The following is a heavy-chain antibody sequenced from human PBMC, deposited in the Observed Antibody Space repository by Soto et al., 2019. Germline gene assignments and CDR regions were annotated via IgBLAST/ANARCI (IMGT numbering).Heavy chain of an antibody. Sequence: QVQLVESGGGVVQPGRSLRLSCAASGFTFSSYGMHWVRQAPGKGLEWVAVISYDGSNKYYADSVKGRFTISRDNSKNTLYLQMNSLRAEDTAVYYCAKESFSYSSGWNYYMDVWGKGTTVTVSS. J-gene: IGHJ6*03. CDR2: ISYDGSNK. V-gene: IGHV3-30*18. D-gene: IGHD6-19*01. CDR3: AKESFSYSSGWNYYMDV. CDR1: GFTFSSYG.